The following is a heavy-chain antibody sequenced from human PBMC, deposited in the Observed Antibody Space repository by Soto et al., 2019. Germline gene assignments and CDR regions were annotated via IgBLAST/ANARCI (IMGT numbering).Heavy chain of an antibody. D-gene: IGHD3-3*01. CDR1: GFTFSNCG. Sequence: GGSLRLSCAASGFTFSNCGMTWVRQAPGKGLEWVSTITTSGDKTFYTDSVKGRFSISRDNSKSTLYLQMSNLRAEDTAIYYCAIRPPYFDYWSGLDVWGKGTTVTVSS. CDR3: AIRPPYFDYWSGLDV. CDR2: ITTSGDKT. J-gene: IGHJ6*04. V-gene: IGHV3-23*01.